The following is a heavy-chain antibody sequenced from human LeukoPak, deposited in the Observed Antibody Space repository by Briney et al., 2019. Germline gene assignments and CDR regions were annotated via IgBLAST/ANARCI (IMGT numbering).Heavy chain of an antibody. V-gene: IGHV4-34*01. D-gene: IGHD5-12*01. CDR3: ARGRLRIVATRFDY. CDR1: GGSFSGYY. CDR2: INHSGST. Sequence: SETLSLTCAVYGGSFSGYYWSWIRQPPGRGLEWMGEINHSGSTNYNPSLKSRVTISVDTSKNQFSLKLSSVTAADTAVYYCARGRLRIVATRFDYWGQGTLVTVSS. J-gene: IGHJ4*02.